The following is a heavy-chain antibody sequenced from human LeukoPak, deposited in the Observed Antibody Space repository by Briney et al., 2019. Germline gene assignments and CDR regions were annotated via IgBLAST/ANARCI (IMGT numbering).Heavy chain of an antibody. D-gene: IGHD1-26*01. CDR3: ARDISGSYTDGFDY. CDR2: ISAYDGQT. V-gene: IGHV1-18*04. J-gene: IGHJ4*02. Sequence: ASVKLSCKASGYTYKTYGISWVRQAPGQGLEWMGWISAYDGQTNYAQKLQGRVTMTTDTSRSTVYMELRSLRSDDTAVYYCARDISGSYTDGFDYWGQGTLVTVSS. CDR1: GYTYKTYG.